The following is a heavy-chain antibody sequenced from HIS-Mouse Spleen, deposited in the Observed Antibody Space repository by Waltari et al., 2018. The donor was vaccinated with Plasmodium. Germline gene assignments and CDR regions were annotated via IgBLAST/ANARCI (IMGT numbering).Heavy chain of an antibody. V-gene: IGHV1-2*02. CDR2: INPNSGGT. J-gene: IGHJ4*02. CDR3: ARGIAAAGTYDY. CDR1: GYTFTGYY. D-gene: IGHD6-13*01. Sequence: QVQLVQSGAEVKKPGASVKVSCKASGYTFTGYYMHWVRKAPGQGREWMGWINPNSGGTNYAQKFKVRVTKTRETSISTAYMELSRLRSDDTAVYYCARGIAAAGTYDYWGQGTLVTVSS.